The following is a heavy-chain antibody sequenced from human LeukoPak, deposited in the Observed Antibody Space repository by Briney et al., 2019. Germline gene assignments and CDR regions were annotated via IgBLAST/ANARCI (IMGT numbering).Heavy chain of an antibody. J-gene: IGHJ3*02. V-gene: IGHV3-48*03. Sequence: GGSLRLSCAASGFTFSSYEMNWVRQAPGKGREGGSYISSSGSTIYYAESVKGRFTISRDNAKNSLYLQMNSLGAEDTAVYYCARVFTVGPDAFDIWGQGTMVTVSS. CDR1: GFTFSSYE. CDR3: ARVFTVGPDAFDI. CDR2: ISSSGSTI. D-gene: IGHD4-23*01.